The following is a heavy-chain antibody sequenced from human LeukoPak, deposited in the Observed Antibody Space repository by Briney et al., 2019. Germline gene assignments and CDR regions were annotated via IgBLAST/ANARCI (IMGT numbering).Heavy chain of an antibody. V-gene: IGHV4-59*07. J-gene: IGHJ3*02. CDR1: VDSLSSYY. Sequence: PSDTLSLTCAVSVDSLSSYYWCWIRHPPGKGLECSGYIYYSWSTNYNPSLTSRVTISVDTTKNQFSLKLSSVTAADTAVYYCAEYNWNDRDAFDIWGQGTMVTVSS. CDR2: IYYSWST. CDR3: AEYNWNDRDAFDI. D-gene: IGHD1-20*01.